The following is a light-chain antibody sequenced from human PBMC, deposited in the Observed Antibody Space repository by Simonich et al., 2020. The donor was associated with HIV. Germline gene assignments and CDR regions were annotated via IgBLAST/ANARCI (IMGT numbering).Light chain of an antibody. V-gene: IGLV2-14*03. J-gene: IGLJ2*01. CDR1: SSDVGGYNY. CDR3: SSYTGISTVV. Sequence: QSALTQPASVSGSPGQSITISCTGTSSDVGGYNYVSWYQQHPGKAPKLMIYDVSKRPSGVSNRFSGYKSGNTASLTISRLRAEDEADYYCSSYTGISTVVFGGGTKLTVL. CDR2: DVS.